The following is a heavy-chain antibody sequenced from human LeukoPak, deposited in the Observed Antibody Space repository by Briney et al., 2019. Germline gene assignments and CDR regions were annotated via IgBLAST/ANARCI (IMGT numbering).Heavy chain of an antibody. Sequence: ASVKVSCKASGYTFTGYYMHWVRQAPGQGLEWMGWINPNSGGTNYAQKFQGRVTITRDTSANTAYMELSSLTSEDTALYYCARDDCGDTCYPGGYWGQGTLVTVSS. D-gene: IGHD2-21*01. J-gene: IGHJ4*02. CDR1: GYTFTGYY. CDR2: INPNSGGT. CDR3: ARDDCGDTCYPGGY. V-gene: IGHV1-2*02.